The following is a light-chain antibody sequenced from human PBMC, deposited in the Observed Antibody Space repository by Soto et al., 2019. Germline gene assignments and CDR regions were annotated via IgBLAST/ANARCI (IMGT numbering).Light chain of an antibody. Sequence: EIVLTQSPGTLSLSPGERATLSCRASQSVSSSYLAWYQQKPGQAPRLLIYGPSSRATGITDRFSGSGSGTDFTLTISRLEPEDFAVYYCEQYGSSPPVTFGQGKRLEIK. CDR3: EQYGSSPPVT. V-gene: IGKV3-20*01. CDR1: QSVSSSY. J-gene: IGKJ5*01. CDR2: GPS.